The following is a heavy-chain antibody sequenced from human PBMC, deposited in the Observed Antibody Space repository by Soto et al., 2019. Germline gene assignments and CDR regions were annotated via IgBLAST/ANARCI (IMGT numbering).Heavy chain of an antibody. CDR2: ISSNGGST. Sequence: PGGSLRLSCAASGFTFSSYAMHWVRQAPGKGLEYVSAISSNGGSTYYANSVKGRFTISRDNSKNTLYLQMGSLRAEDMAVYYCARDRGGSAYANWFGPWGQGTLVTVSS. J-gene: IGHJ5*02. CDR1: GFTFSSYA. V-gene: IGHV3-64*01. D-gene: IGHD3-10*01. CDR3: ARDRGGSAYANWFGP.